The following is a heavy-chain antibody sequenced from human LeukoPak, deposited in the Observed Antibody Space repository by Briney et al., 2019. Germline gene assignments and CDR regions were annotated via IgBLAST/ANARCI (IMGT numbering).Heavy chain of an antibody. CDR1: GGSFSGYY. J-gene: IGHJ5*02. D-gene: IGHD3-10*01. V-gene: IGHV4-34*01. CDR2: INHSGNT. Sequence: SETLSLTCAVYGGSFSGYYWSWIRQPPGKGLEWIGEINHSGNTNYNPSLKSRVTISVDTSKNQFSLKLSSVTAADTAVYYCARVKARYYYGSGSFIDPWGQGTLVTVSS. CDR3: ARVKARYYYGSGSFIDP.